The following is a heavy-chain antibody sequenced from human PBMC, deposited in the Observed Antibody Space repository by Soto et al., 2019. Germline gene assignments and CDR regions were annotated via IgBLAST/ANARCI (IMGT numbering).Heavy chain of an antibody. V-gene: IGHV3-7*01. Sequence: PGGSLRLSCAASGFTFSSYWMSWVRQAPGKGLEWVANIKQDGSEKYYVDSVKGRFTISRDNAKNSLYLQMNSLRAEDTAVYYCARVAPKGDPEIDYWGQGTLVTVSS. J-gene: IGHJ4*02. CDR1: GFTFSSYW. CDR2: IKQDGSEK. CDR3: ARVAPKGDPEIDY. D-gene: IGHD2-21*01.